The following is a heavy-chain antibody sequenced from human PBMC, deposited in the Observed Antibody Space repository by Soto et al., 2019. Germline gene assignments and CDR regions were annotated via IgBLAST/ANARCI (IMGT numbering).Heavy chain of an antibody. J-gene: IGHJ4*02. CDR2: INPSGGST. D-gene: IGHD3-22*01. V-gene: IGHV1-46*01. Sequence: QAQLVQSGAEVKKPGASVKVSCKASGYTFTSYYMHWVRQAPGQGLEWMGIINPSGGSTSYAQKFQGRVTMTRDTSTSTVYMELSSLRSEDTAVYYCARERKTYYYDSSGYYYLNYWGQGTLVTVSS. CDR3: ARERKTYYYDSSGYYYLNY. CDR1: GYTFTSYY.